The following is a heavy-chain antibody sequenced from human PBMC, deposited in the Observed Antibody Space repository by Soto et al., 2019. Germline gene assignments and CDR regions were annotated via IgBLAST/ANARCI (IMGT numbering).Heavy chain of an antibody. J-gene: IGHJ4*02. D-gene: IGHD6-13*01. Sequence: QVQLQEAGPGLVQPSQTLSLTCTVSGGSISSGGYYWSWIRQHPGKGLEWIGYIYYSGSTYYNPSLKSRVTRSVDTSKNQSSLNLSAVTAADTAVYYCARSCGVAAAGPFDYWGQGTLVTVSS. CDR1: GGSISSGGYY. V-gene: IGHV4-31*03. CDR2: IYYSGST. CDR3: ARSCGVAAAGPFDY.